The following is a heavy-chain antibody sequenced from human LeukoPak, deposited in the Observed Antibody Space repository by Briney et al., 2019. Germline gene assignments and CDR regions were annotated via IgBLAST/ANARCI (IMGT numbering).Heavy chain of an antibody. CDR3: ARVLITMVRGQPNDAFDI. J-gene: IGHJ3*02. D-gene: IGHD3-10*01. CDR2: ISAYNGNT. CDR1: GCTFTSYG. V-gene: IGHV1-18*01. Sequence: ASVKVSCKASGCTFTSYGISWVRQAPGQGLEWMGWISAYNGNTNYAQKLQGRVTMTTDTSTSTAYMELRSLRSDDTAVYYCARVLITMVRGQPNDAFDIWGQGTMVTVSS.